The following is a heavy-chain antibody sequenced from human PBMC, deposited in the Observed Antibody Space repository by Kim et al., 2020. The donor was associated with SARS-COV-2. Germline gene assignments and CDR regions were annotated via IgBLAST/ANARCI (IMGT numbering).Heavy chain of an antibody. V-gene: IGHV3-30-3*01. CDR2: ISFDGRNK. D-gene: IGHD3-10*01. CDR1: RLSFDSSA. Sequence: GGSLRLSCAASRLSFDSSAMNWVRQAPGKGLEWVAVISFDGRNKAYAGSVKGRVTISRDNSKSTLHLQMNSLRVEDTAVYYCARGNYYESVSLSDYYNGMDVWGQGTTVTVSS. CDR3: ARGNYYESVSLSDYYNGMDV. J-gene: IGHJ6*02.